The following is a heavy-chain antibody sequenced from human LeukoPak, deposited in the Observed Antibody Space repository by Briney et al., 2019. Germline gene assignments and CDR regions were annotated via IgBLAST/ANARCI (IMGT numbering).Heavy chain of an antibody. J-gene: IGHJ4*02. CDR3: ARDLVTYYDFWSAYSTFGY. CDR2: INPSGGTT. Sequence: ASVKVSCKASGYTFTSYHMHWVRQAPGQGLEWMGIINPSGGTTNYAQKLQGRVTMTTDTSTSTAYMELRSLRSDDTAVYYCARDLVTYYDFWSAYSTFGYWGQGTLVTVSS. D-gene: IGHD3-3*01. V-gene: IGHV1-46*01. CDR1: GYTFTSYH.